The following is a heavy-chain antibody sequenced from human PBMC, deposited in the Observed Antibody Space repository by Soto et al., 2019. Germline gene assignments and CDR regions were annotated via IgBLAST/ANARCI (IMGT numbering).Heavy chain of an antibody. CDR2: INPSGGST. CDR1: GYTFTSYY. D-gene: IGHD4-17*01. V-gene: IGHV1-46*01. CDR3: ARGTTTVVTPGGGPDY. J-gene: IGHJ4*02. Sequence: QVQLVQSGAEVKKPGASVKVSCKASGYTFTSYYMHWVRQAPGQGLEWMGIINPSGGSTGYAQKFQGKVTMTRDTSTSTVYMELSSLRSEDTAVYYCARGTTTVVTPGGGPDYWGQGTLVTVSS.